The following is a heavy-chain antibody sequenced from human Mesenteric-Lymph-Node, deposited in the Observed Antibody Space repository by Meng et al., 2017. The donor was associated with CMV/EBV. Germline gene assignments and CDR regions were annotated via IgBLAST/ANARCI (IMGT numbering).Heavy chain of an antibody. CDR2: SNAGNGNT. J-gene: IGHJ5*02. CDR3: ARDLQYCGSTSCYDDCFDP. CDR1: GYTFTSYA. D-gene: IGHD2-2*01. Sequence: ASVKVSCKASGYTFTSYAMHWVRQAPGQRLEWMGWSNAGNGNTKYSQEFQGRVTMTTDTSTSTVYMELRSLRSDDTAVYYCARDLQYCGSTSCYDDCFDPWGQGTLVTVSS. V-gene: IGHV1-3*02.